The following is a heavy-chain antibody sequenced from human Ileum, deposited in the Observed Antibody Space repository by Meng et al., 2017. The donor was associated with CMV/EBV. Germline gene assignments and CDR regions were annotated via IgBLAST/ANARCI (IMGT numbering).Heavy chain of an antibody. Sequence: GESLKISCVASGFTFSSYGMHWARQAPGKGLEWTAFVRYDGSNAYYANSVKGRFTISRDNSNNTLYLQMNNLRPDDTAVYYCAKDGPRTSPLDYWGQGTLVTVSS. CDR3: AKDGPRTSPLDY. CDR1: GFTFSSYG. J-gene: IGHJ4*02. V-gene: IGHV3-30*02. CDR2: VRYDGSNA.